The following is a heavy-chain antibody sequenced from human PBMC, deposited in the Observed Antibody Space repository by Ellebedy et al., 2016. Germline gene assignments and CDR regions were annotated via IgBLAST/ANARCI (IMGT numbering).Heavy chain of an antibody. V-gene: IGHV3-23*05. D-gene: IGHD2-21*02. CDR3: VTDCCAPTIFNY. CDR2: INYSGRNT. J-gene: IGHJ4*02. Sequence: GESLKISCVGSGLPFSDAGLGWVRQAPGKGLEWVSTINYSGRNTHYADSVQGRFTISRDNSRSTMFLEMNNLRAEDTAIYYCVTDCCAPTIFNYWGLGIQVTVSS. CDR1: GLPFSDAG.